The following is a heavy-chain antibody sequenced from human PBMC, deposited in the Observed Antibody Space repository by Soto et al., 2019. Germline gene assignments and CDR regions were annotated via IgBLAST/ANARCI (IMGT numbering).Heavy chain of an antibody. D-gene: IGHD1-7*01. CDR1: GGSISSSSYY. Sequence: SETLSLTCTVSGGSISSSSYYWGWIRQPPGKGLEWIGSIYYSGSTYYNPSLKSRVTISVDTSKNQFSLKLSSVTAADTAVYYCARLTGTWNFSYYYYYMDVWGKGTTVTVSS. J-gene: IGHJ6*03. CDR2: IYYSGST. CDR3: ARLTGTWNFSYYYYYMDV. V-gene: IGHV4-39*01.